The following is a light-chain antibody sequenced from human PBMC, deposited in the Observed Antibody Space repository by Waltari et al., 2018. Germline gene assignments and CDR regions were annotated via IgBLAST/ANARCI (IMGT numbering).Light chain of an antibody. V-gene: IGLV2-11*01. Sequence: QSALTQPRSVSGSPGQSVTISCTGGSSDVGGYDYVPWFQHHPGKAPKLIIYDVTERASGVRASLSAPKSGSEASLTIAGHQAEDEDDYYCYSYAGSQTMLVGGGTKLTVL. CDR3: YSYAGSQTML. CDR2: DVT. J-gene: IGLJ2*01. CDR1: SSDVGGYDY.